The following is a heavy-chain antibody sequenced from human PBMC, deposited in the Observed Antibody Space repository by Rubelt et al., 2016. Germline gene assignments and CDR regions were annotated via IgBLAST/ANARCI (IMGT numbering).Heavy chain of an antibody. CDR3: ATYDYSNQGPDY. D-gene: IGHD4-11*01. CDR2: INHSGST. Sequence: GEINHSGSTNYNPSLKSRVTISVDTSKNQFSLKLSSVTAADTAVYYCATYDYSNQGPDYWGQGTLVTVSS. V-gene: IGHV4-34*01. J-gene: IGHJ4*02.